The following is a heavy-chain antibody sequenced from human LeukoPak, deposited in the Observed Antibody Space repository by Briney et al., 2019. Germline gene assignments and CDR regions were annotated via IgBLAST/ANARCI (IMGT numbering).Heavy chain of an antibody. CDR3: ARPHSSGWYGVYDI. Sequence: SETLSLTGTVSDGSISSHYWSWIRQPPGKGLEWIGHFAYSGTTSYNASLKSRVTISVDTSKNQFSLTLTSVTAADTAVYYCARPHSSGWYGVYDIWGQGTMVTVSS. D-gene: IGHD6-19*01. V-gene: IGHV4-59*08. CDR2: FAYSGTT. CDR1: DGSISSHY. J-gene: IGHJ3*02.